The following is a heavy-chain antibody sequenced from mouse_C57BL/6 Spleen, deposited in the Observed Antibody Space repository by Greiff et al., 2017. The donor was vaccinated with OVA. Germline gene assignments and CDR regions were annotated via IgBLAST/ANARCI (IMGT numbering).Heavy chain of an antibody. D-gene: IGHD2-14*01. Sequence: EVQLVESGPALVKPSQTVSLTCTVTGYSITNGNHWWNWIRQVSGSKLEWIGYISSSGSTDSNPSLKSRLSITRDTAKKQLILQLNTVTTEDVATYYCARLGRRYEAMDDWGQGTSVTVSA. CDR2: ISSSGST. CDR3: ARLGRRYEAMDD. V-gene: IGHV3-4*01. J-gene: IGHJ4*01. CDR1: GYSITNGNHW.